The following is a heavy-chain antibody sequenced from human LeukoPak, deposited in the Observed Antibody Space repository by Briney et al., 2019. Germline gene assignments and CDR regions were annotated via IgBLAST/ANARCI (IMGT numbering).Heavy chain of an antibody. D-gene: IGHD3-16*01. V-gene: IGHV3-74*01. CDR1: GFTFSSHW. J-gene: IGHJ4*02. CDR2: INSDGSST. CDR3: AREQYVSFDY. Sequence: AGGSLRLSCVASGFTFSSHWMHWVRQAPGKGLVWVSRINSDGSSTSYADSVKGRFTISRDSAKNTLYLQMNSLRAEDTAVYYCAREQYVSFDYWGQGTLVTVSS.